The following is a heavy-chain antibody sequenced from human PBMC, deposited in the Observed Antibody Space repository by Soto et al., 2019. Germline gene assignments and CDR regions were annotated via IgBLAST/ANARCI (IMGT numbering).Heavy chain of an antibody. Sequence: SYTLSLACTVCGDTMYSGVDSGTWIRQPPGKGLEWIGYIYYRGSTYYNPSFKSRVTISVDTSRNQFSLTLSSVTAADKAVYSCAREGYGDFQYGMDVWGQGISVTVSS. D-gene: IGHD4-17*01. CDR3: AREGYGDFQYGMDV. CDR2: IYYRGST. CDR1: GDTMYSGVDS. J-gene: IGHJ6*02. V-gene: IGHV4-30-4*01.